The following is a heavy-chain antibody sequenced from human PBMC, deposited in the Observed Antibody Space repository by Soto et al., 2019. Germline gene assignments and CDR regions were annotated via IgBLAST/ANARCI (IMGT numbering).Heavy chain of an antibody. D-gene: IGHD2-2*01. J-gene: IGHJ5*02. CDR1: GYTFTSYF. V-gene: IGHV1-2*02. CDR3: ARAANPLVVPAAMASWFDP. CDR2: INPNSDST. Sequence: GASVKVSCKASGYTFTSYFMHWVRQAPGQGLEWMGRINPNSDSTTYAQKFQGRVTMTRDTSTSTAYMELSRLRSDDTAVYYCARAANPLVVPAAMASWFDPWGQGTLVTVSS.